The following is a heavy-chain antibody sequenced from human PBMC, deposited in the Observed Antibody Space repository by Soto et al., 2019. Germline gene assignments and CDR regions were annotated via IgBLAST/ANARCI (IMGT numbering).Heavy chain of an antibody. D-gene: IGHD6-13*01. Sequence: SETLSLTCAVYGGSFSGYYWSWIRQPPGKGLEWIGEINHSGSTNYNPSLKSRVTISVDTSKNQFSLKLSSVTAADTAVYYCARDVIAAAGTAGWGQGTLVTVSS. V-gene: IGHV4-34*01. J-gene: IGHJ4*02. CDR1: GGSFSGYY. CDR3: ARDVIAAAGTAG. CDR2: INHSGST.